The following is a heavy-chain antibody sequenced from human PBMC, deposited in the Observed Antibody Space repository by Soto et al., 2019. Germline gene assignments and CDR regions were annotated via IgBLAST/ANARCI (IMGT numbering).Heavy chain of an antibody. J-gene: IGHJ6*02. CDR3: ARGAPSWAYGMDV. V-gene: IGHV1-18*01. D-gene: IGHD1-26*01. Sequence: QVQLVQSGAEVKKPGASVKVSCEASGYTFTTYGISWVRQAPGQGLEWMGWISPYNGNTNYAQKFQGRVTMTTDTPTSTAYMDLRSLRSDDTAVYYCARGAPSWAYGMDVWGQGTTVTVSS. CDR2: ISPYNGNT. CDR1: GYTFTTYG.